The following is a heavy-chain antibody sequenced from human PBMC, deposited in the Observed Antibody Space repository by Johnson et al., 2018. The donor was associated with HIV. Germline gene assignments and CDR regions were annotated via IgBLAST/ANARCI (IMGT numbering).Heavy chain of an antibody. CDR2: ISYDGSHK. CDR1: GFTFSSYG. Sequence: QVQLVESGGGVVQPGRSLRLSCAASGFTFSSYGMHWVRQAPGKGLEWVAVISYDGSHKYYADSVKGRFTISLDNSKNPLYLQMNSLRAEDMAVFYCTYGSAWSPGAVNIWGQGTMVTVSS. CDR3: TYGSAWSPGAVNI. J-gene: IGHJ3*02. D-gene: IGHD6-19*01. V-gene: IGHV3-30*03.